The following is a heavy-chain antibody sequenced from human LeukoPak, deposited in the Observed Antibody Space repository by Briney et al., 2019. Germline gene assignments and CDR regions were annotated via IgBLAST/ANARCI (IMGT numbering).Heavy chain of an antibody. D-gene: IGHD5-18*01. Sequence: GGSLRLSCAASGFTFSSYETNWVRQAPGKGLEWVSYISSSGSTIYYADSVKGRFTISRDNAKNSLYLQMNSLRAEDTAVYYCARVPTNSYGYFAYFDYWGQGTLVTVSS. V-gene: IGHV3-48*03. CDR2: ISSSGSTI. CDR3: ARVPTNSYGYFAYFDY. CDR1: GFTFSSYE. J-gene: IGHJ4*02.